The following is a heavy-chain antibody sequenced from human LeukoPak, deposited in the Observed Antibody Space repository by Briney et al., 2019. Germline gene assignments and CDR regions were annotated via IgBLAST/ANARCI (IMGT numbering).Heavy chain of an antibody. CDR2: IIPIFGTA. Sequence: SSVKVSCKASGGTFSSYAISWARQAPGQGLEWMGGIIPIFGTANYAQKFQGRVTITTDESTSTAYMELSSLRSEDTAVYYCARGIAAAGAYYYYYYMDVWGKGTTVTVSS. J-gene: IGHJ6*03. V-gene: IGHV1-69*05. D-gene: IGHD6-13*01. CDR3: ARGIAAAGAYYYYYYMDV. CDR1: GGTFSSYA.